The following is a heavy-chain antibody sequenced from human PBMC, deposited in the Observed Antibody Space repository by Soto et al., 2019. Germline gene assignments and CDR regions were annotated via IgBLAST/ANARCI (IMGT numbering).Heavy chain of an antibody. V-gene: IGHV3-9*01. J-gene: IGHJ4*02. CDR3: ATGGQLLTEGGGY. CDR1: GFTFDDYA. Sequence: EVQLVESGGGLVQPGRSLRLSCAASGFTFDDYAMHWVRQAPGKGLEWVSGISWNSGSIGYANSVKGRFTISRDNAQNSLSLQLNSLRAEDTALYYCATGGQLLTEGGGYWGQGTLVTVSS. CDR2: ISWNSGSI. D-gene: IGHD2-2*01.